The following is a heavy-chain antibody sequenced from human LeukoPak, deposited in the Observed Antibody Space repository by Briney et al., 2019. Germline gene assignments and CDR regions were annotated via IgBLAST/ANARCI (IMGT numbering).Heavy chain of an antibody. CDR2: ISDSGGRT. CDR1: GITLSNYG. Sequence: GGSLRLSCAVSGITLSNYGMTWVRQAPGKGLEWVAGISDSGGRTNYADSVKDRFTISRDNSKNTLYLQMNSLRAEDTAVYFCARGFLGGTDQYFDSWGQGTLVTVSS. J-gene: IGHJ4*02. CDR3: ARGFLGGTDQYFDS. D-gene: IGHD6-19*01. V-gene: IGHV3-23*01.